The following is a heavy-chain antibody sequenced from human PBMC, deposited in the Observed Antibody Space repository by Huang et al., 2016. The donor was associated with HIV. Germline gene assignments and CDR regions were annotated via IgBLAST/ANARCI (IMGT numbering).Heavy chain of an antibody. D-gene: IGHD6-19*01. CDR2: ISYDGSNK. CDR1: GFTFSNYA. V-gene: IGHV3-30-3*01. Sequence: QVQLVESGGGVVQPGRSLSLSCVASGFTFSNYAMAWVRQAPGKGLEWGAVISYDGSNKYYTDSVKGRFTISRDNSKNALYLQMNSLRAEDTAVYYCARRAVAGIYYYYYMDVWGKGTTVTVSS. J-gene: IGHJ6*03. CDR3: ARRAVAGIYYYYYMDV.